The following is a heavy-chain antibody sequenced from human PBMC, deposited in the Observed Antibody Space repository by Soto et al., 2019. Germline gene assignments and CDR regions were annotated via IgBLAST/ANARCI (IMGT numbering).Heavy chain of an antibody. J-gene: IGHJ6*03. V-gene: IGHV3-66*01. D-gene: IGHD3-10*02. CDR1: GFTVSSNY. CDR2: IYSGGST. Sequence: PGGSLRLSCAASGFTVSSNYMSWVRQAPGKGLEWVSVIYSGGSTYYADSVKGRFTISRDNSKNTLYLQMNSLRAEDTAVYYCARDALSVSGLPGVQGVYYYYMDVWGKGTTVTVSS. CDR3: ARDALSVSGLPGVQGVYYYYMDV.